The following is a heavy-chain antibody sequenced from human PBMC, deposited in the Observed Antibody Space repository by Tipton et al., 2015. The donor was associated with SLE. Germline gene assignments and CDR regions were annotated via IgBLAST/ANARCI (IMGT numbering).Heavy chain of an antibody. CDR2: IYYSGST. D-gene: IGHD4/OR15-4a*01. CDR3: ARGLGGAGAFDL. Sequence: TLSLTCTVSGGSISSYYWSWIRQPPGKGLEWIGYIYYSGSTNYNPSLKSRVAISVDTSKNQFSLKLSSVTAADTAVYYCARGLGGAGAFDLWGQGTMVTVSS. CDR1: GGSISSYY. V-gene: IGHV4-59*01. J-gene: IGHJ3*01.